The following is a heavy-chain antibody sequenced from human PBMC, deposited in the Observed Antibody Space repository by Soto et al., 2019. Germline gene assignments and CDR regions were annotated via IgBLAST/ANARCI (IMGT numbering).Heavy chain of an antibody. D-gene: IGHD3-22*01. V-gene: IGHV3-15*07. CDR2: IKSKTDGGTT. CDR3: TTPPTYHYDTGDYYYRDY. CDR1: GFTFTNAW. Sequence: EVQLVESGGGLVKPGGSLRLSCAVSGFTFTNAWMDWVRQAPGKGLEWVGRIKSKTDGGTTDYAAPVKGRFTMSRDDSKNTLYLQMNSLRTEDTAVYYCTTPPTYHYDTGDYYYRDYWGQGTLVTVSS. J-gene: IGHJ4*02.